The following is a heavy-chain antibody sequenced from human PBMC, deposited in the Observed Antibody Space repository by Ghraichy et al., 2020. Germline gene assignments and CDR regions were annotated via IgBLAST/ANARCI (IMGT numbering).Heavy chain of an antibody. D-gene: IGHD3-9*01. Sequence: SETLSLTCAVYDGSFSGYYWSWIRQPPGKGLEWIGEINHSGSTNYNPSLKSRVTISVDTSKNQFSLKLSSVTAADTAVYYCARGNYDILTRYYGMDVWGQGTTVTVSS. V-gene: IGHV4-34*01. CDR1: DGSFSGYY. CDR3: ARGNYDILTRYYGMDV. CDR2: INHSGST. J-gene: IGHJ6*02.